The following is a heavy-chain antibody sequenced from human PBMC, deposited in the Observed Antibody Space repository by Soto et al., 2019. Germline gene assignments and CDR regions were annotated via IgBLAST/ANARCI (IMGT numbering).Heavy chain of an antibody. V-gene: IGHV4-61*01. CDR2: IYYSGST. CDR3: ARVIVVVTAIREYYFDY. Sequence: SEALSLTCTVSGGSFSSGSYYWSWIRQPPGKGLEWIGYIYYSGSTNYNPSLKSRVTISVDTSKNQFSLKLSSVTAADTAVYYCARVIVVVTAIREYYFDYWRQGSLVRVS. D-gene: IGHD2-21*02. CDR1: GGSFSSGSYY. J-gene: IGHJ4*02.